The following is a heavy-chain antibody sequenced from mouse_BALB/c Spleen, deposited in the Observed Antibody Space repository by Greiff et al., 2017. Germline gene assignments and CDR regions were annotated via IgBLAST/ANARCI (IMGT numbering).Heavy chain of an antibody. CDR3: AGYGSYAMDY. D-gene: IGHD2-1*01. CDR1: GFTFSSYG. Sequence: EVKLVESGGGLVQPGGSLKLSCAASGFTFSSYGMSWVRQTPDKRLELVATINSNGGSTYYPDSVKGRFTISRDNAKNTLYLQMSSLKSEDTAMYYCAGYGSYAMDYWGQGTSVTVSS. CDR2: INSNGGST. V-gene: IGHV5-6-3*01. J-gene: IGHJ4*01.